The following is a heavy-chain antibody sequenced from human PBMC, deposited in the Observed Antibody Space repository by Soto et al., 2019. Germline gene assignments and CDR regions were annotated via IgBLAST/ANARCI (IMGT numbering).Heavy chain of an antibody. Sequence: EVQLVESGGGLGQPGGSLKLSCEGSGFTFSDAPVHWVRQASGKGLEWIGRIRSKVKDYATAYSESVKGRFTISRDDSKYTAYLQMNSLETNDSAMYYCSTLGEWGSDSGYWGQGTLVTVSS. CDR3: STLGEWGSDSGY. CDR2: IRSKVKDYAT. D-gene: IGHD3-16*01. J-gene: IGHJ4*02. V-gene: IGHV3-73*02. CDR1: GFTFSDAP.